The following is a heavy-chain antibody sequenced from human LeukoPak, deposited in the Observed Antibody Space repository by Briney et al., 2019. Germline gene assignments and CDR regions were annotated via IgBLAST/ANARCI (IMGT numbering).Heavy chain of an antibody. CDR2: IYQSGST. V-gene: IGHV4-38-2*02. D-gene: IGHD6-19*01. J-gene: IGHJ4*02. CDR3: AKLLWGRFIAVAAPGLDY. Sequence: PSETLSLTCSVSGYSISSGYYWGWIRQPPGKGLEWIGSIYQSGSTYYNPSLKSRVTISVDTSKNQFSLKLSSVTAADTAVYYCAKLLWGRFIAVAAPGLDYWGQGTLVTVSS. CDR1: GYSISSGYY.